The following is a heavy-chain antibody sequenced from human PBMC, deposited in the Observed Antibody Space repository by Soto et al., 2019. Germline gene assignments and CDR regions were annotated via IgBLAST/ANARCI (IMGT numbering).Heavy chain of an antibody. CDR1: GHTLTNYW. CDR2: ISPRHSDT. D-gene: IGHD6-13*01. V-gene: IGHV5-51*01. CDR3: VRHSGKIESSVGPRSFDY. J-gene: IGHJ4*02. Sequence: GESLKISCEATGHTLTNYWIGRVGQMPRTGVAGMRIISPRHSDTIYSTYFQAQVTISLHKLTGTAYQPLSSPNASDTAMYYCVRHSGKIESSVGPRSFDYWGQGTLVTVSS.